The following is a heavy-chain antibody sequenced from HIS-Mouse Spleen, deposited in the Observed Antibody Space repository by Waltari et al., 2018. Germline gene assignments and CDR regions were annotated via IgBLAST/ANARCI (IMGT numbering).Heavy chain of an antibody. Sequence: QLQLQESGPGLVKPSETLSLTCTVSGGSISSSSYHWAWIRQHPGSGLEWIGSIYYSGRTYYNPSLKSRVTISVDTSKNQFSLKLSSVTAADTAVYYCAREIPYSSSWYDWYFDLWGRGTLVTVSS. V-gene: IGHV4-39*07. CDR1: GGSISSSSYH. D-gene: IGHD6-13*01. CDR2: IYYSGRT. CDR3: AREIPYSSSWYDWYFDL. J-gene: IGHJ2*01.